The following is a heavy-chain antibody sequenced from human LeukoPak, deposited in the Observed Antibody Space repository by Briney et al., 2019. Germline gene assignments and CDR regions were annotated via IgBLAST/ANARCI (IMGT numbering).Heavy chain of an antibody. V-gene: IGHV3-23*01. CDR2: TNSGGTST. Sequence: GGSLRLSCATSGFPFSDFSMSWVRQAPGKGQEWISTTNSGGTSTYYAESVKGRFTITRDNSKNTLYLQMSSLRVEDTAVYYCAKQSYARSLGEGGPGTLVSVSS. J-gene: IGHJ4*02. CDR1: GFPFSDFS. CDR3: AKQSYARSLGE. D-gene: IGHD2-8*01.